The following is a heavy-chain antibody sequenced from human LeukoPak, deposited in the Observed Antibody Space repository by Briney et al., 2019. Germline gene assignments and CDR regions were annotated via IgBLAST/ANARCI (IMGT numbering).Heavy chain of an antibody. J-gene: IGHJ4*02. CDR3: ARARQFGSGWTAYFDH. CDR2: IHSGGGT. Sequence: GGSLRLSCAASGFTLSSHAMSWVRQAPGNGLEWVSAIHSGGGTYYADSVRGRFTISRHDSQSTLYLQMNSLKAEDTAVYYCARARQFGSGWTAYFDHWGQGTLVTVSS. V-gene: IGHV3-23*01. CDR1: GFTLSSHA. D-gene: IGHD6-19*01.